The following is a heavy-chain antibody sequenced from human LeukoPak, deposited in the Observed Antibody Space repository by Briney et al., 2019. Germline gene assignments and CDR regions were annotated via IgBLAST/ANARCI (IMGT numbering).Heavy chain of an antibody. CDR1: GGSISSYY. CDR3: ARAYTRYYGSGSLYWFDP. J-gene: IGHJ5*02. Sequence: PSETLSLTCTVSGGSISSYYWSWIRQPPGKGLEWIGYIYYSGSTNYNPSLKSRVTISVDTSKNQFSLKLSSVTAADTAVYYCARAYTRYYGSGSLYWFDPWGQGTLVTVSS. CDR2: IYYSGST. V-gene: IGHV4-59*01. D-gene: IGHD3-10*01.